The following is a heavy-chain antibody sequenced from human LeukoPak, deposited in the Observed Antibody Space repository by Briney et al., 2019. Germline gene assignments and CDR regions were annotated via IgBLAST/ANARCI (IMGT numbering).Heavy chain of an antibody. CDR1: GGSFSGYY. D-gene: IGHD2-2*02. CDR3: ARNIVVVPAAIGGYNWFDP. V-gene: IGHV4-34*01. Sequence: SETLSLTCAVYGGSFSGYYWSWIRQPPGKGLEWIGEINHSGSTNYNPSLKSRVTISVDTSKNQFSLKLSSVTAADTAVYYCARNIVVVPAAIGGYNWFDPWGQGTLVTVSS. J-gene: IGHJ5*02. CDR2: INHSGST.